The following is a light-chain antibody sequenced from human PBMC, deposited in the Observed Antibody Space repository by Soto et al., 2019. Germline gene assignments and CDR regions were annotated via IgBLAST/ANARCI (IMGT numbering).Light chain of an antibody. CDR2: DAS. V-gene: IGKV1-5*01. Sequence: IPMTQSPSTLSASEGDRVTITCRASQTIGNWLAWYQQKTGKAPKLLIYDASSLERGVPSRFSGSRSGTEFTLTISSLQPDDFATYYSQQYDSYSYTFGQGTKLEIK. J-gene: IGKJ2*01. CDR3: QQYDSYSYT. CDR1: QTIGNW.